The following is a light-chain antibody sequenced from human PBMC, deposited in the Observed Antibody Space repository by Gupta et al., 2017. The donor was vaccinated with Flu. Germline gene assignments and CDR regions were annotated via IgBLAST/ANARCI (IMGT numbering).Light chain of an antibody. J-gene: IGKJ3*01. V-gene: IGKV3-11*01. CDR2: DAS. CDR1: QSVTRY. Sequence: PATLSLSPGERATLSCRASQSVTRYLAWYQQKPGQAPRLLIYDASNRATGIPARFSGSGSGTDFTLTISSLEPEDFAVYYCQQRSDWPGTFGPGTKVDIK. CDR3: QQRSDWPGT.